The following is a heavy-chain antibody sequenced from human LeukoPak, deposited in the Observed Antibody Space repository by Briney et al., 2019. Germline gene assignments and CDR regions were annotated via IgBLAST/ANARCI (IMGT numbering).Heavy chain of an antibody. V-gene: IGHV3-53*01. CDR1: GLTVSSNY. CDR2: IYRGTTT. J-gene: IGHJ4*02. CDR3: ARVADTHIFDY. D-gene: IGHD2-21*01. Sequence: GGSLRLSCEASGLTVSSNYMSWVHQAPGKGLEWVSVIYRGTTTDYADSVKGRFTISRDNSRNTLYLQMNSLRAEDTALYYCARVADTHIFDYWGQGTLVTVSS.